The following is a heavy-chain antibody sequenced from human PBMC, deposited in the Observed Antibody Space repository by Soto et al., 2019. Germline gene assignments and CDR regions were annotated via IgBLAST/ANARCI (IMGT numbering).Heavy chain of an antibody. CDR2: ISWNSGII. Sequence: EVQLVESGGGLVQPGRSLRLSCAASGFTFDDYSIHWVRQAPGKGLEWVSGISWNSGIIDYADSVKGRFTISRDNAKNSLYLQMNSLRAEDTAFYYCAKGGLLLGGPSDYWGQGTLVTVSS. J-gene: IGHJ4*02. CDR3: AKGGLLLGGPSDY. CDR1: GFTFDDYS. V-gene: IGHV3-9*01. D-gene: IGHD3-16*01.